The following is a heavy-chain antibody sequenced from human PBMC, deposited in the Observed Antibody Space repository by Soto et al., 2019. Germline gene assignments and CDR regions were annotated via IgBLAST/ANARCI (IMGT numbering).Heavy chain of an antibody. CDR2: IFYSGPT. Sequence: SETPSPTLTVSCDSLTTGVYYLSWVRPLPGKGVEWIRYIFYSGPTYYNPSLKSRVAISVDTSKNQFSLKLSSVTAADTAVYYCARHAYGSGFYYGMDVWGQGTTVTVSS. V-gene: IGHV4-30-4*08. CDR3: ARHAYGSGFYYGMDV. J-gene: IGHJ6*02. D-gene: IGHD3-10*01. CDR1: CDSLTTGVYY.